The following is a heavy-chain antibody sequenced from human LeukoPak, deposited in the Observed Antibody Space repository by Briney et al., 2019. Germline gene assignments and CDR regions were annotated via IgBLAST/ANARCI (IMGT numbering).Heavy chain of an antibody. CDR1: GDTFSNYA. V-gene: IGHV1-69*06. J-gene: IGHJ4*02. CDR2: IIPIFDTA. D-gene: IGHD4-11*01. Sequence: SVKVSCKASGDTFSNYAIYWVRQAPGQGLEWMGGIIPIFDTANYAQQFHGRVTITADKSTSTAYMELSSLRSEDTAVYYCARPDYSNYAQFDYWGQGTLVTVSS. CDR3: ARPDYSNYAQFDY.